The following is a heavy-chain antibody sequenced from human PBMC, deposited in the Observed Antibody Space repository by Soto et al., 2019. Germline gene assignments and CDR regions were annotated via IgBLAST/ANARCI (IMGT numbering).Heavy chain of an antibody. CDR3: AGQWSAGYGAFDP. V-gene: IGHV4-4*02. CDR1: GGSATNDKW. J-gene: IGHJ5*02. CDR2: IHSSGIT. D-gene: IGHD3-9*01. Sequence: QVHLQESGPGLVKPSGTLSLTSAVSGGSATNDKWWSWFRQPPGKGLEWIGEIHSSGITNYNPSLKSRASIFVDKFKNQFSVKLTSVTAADTAVYFCAGQWSAGYGAFDPWGQGTLVTVSS.